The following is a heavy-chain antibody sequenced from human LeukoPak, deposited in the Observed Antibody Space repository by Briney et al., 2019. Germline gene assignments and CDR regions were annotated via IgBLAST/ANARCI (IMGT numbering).Heavy chain of an antibody. CDR3: AKDHMYSSSSSWFDP. Sequence: PGGSLRLSCTASGFGFYNYAMAWVRLAPGKGLEWVSGITGSGENAYFADSVKGRFTISRDNSKNTLHLEMHSLRAEDTAVYYCAKDHMYSSSSSWFDPWGQGTLVIVSS. D-gene: IGHD6-6*01. CDR2: ITGSGENA. V-gene: IGHV3-23*01. CDR1: GFGFYNYA. J-gene: IGHJ5*02.